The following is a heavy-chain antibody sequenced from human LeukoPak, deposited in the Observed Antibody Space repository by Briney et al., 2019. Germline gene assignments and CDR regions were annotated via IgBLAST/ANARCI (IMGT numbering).Heavy chain of an antibody. D-gene: IGHD2-21*02. V-gene: IGHV3-30-3*01. CDR1: GFTFSSYA. CDR3: ARVGYNCGGDCRNWFDP. J-gene: IGHJ5*02. Sequence: SGGSLRLSCAASGFTFSSYAMLWLRQAPGKGREGVAVISYDGSNKYYADSVKGRFTISRDNSKNTLYLQMNSLRAEDTAVYYCARVGYNCGGDCRNWFDPWGQGTLVTVSS. CDR2: ISYDGSNK.